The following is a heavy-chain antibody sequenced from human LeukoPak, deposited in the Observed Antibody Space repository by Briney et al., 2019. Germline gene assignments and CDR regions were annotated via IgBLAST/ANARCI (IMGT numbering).Heavy chain of an antibody. CDR1: GGSFSGYY. Sequence: SETLSLTCAVYGGSFSGYYWSWIRQPPGKGLEWIGEINRSGSTNYNPSLKSRVTISVDTSKNQFSLKLSSVTAADTAVYYCARGNIVVVTAAPANWFDPWGQGTLVTVSS. D-gene: IGHD2-2*01. CDR2: INRSGST. V-gene: IGHV4-34*01. J-gene: IGHJ5*02. CDR3: ARGNIVVVTAAPANWFDP.